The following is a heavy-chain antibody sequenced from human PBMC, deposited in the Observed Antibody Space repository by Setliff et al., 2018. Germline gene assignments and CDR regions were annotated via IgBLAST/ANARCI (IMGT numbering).Heavy chain of an antibody. CDR2: IYYSGST. D-gene: IGHD3-3*01. Sequence: SETLSLTCTVSGGSISSHYWSWIRQPPGKGLEWIGYIYYSGSTNYNPSLKSRVTISVDTSKNQFSLKLSSVTAADTAVYYCARDKRQYNFWSGYYGSWGNYFDYWGQGTLVTVSS. V-gene: IGHV4-59*11. J-gene: IGHJ4*02. CDR1: GGSISSHY. CDR3: ARDKRQYNFWSGYYGSWGNYFDY.